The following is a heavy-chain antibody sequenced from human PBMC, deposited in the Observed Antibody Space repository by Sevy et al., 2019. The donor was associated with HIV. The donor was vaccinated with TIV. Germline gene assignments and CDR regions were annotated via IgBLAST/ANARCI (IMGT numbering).Heavy chain of an antibody. CDR3: AKSAGYCSSWYFDY. V-gene: IGHV3-23*01. Sequence: GGSLRLSCAASDFTFSSYAMGCVRQAPGKGLEWVSAISGSGGTSYYADSVKGRFTLSRDTSKNTLSLQMNSLRVDDTAVYYCAKSAGYCSSWYFDYWGQGTLVCVSS. D-gene: IGHD2-2*01. CDR1: DFTFSSYA. J-gene: IGHJ4*02. CDR2: ISGSGGTS.